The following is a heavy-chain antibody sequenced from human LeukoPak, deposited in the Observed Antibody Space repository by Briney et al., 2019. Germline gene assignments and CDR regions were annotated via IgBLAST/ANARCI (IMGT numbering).Heavy chain of an antibody. CDR3: AKLRDFFDSSGQFDY. CDR1: GFTFSSYA. J-gene: IGHJ4*02. D-gene: IGHD3-22*01. CDR2: TSGSGDGT. Sequence: GGSLRLSCAASGFTFSSYAMSWVRQAPGKGLEWVSATSGSGDGTFYADSVKGRFTIPRDNSKNTLYLQMNSLRAEDMAIYYCAKLRDFFDSSGQFDYWGQGTLVTVS. V-gene: IGHV3-23*01.